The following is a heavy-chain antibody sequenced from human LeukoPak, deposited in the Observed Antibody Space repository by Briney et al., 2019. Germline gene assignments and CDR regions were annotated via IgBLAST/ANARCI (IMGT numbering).Heavy chain of an antibody. D-gene: IGHD1-7*01. CDR1: GGTFSSYA. CDR3: ARVTATGTWTFDI. CDR2: MNPNSGNT. J-gene: IGHJ3*02. V-gene: IGHV1-8*02. Sequence: ASVKVSCKASGGTFSSYAISWVRQAPGQGLEWMGWMNPNSGNTGYAQKFQGRVTMTRNTSISTAYMELTDLRSEDTAVYYCARVTATGTWTFDIWGQGTTVTVSS.